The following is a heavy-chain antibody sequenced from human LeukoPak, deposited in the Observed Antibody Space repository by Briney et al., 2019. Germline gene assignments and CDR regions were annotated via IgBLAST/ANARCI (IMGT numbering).Heavy chain of an antibody. CDR3: ARDVGRWYWGWFDP. CDR1: GGSISSGGYY. V-gene: IGHV4-31*03. Sequence: RSSETLSLTCTVSGGSISSGGYYWSWIRQHPGKGLEWIGYIYYSGSTYYNPSLKSRVTISVDTSKNQFSLKLSSVTAVDTAVYYCARDVGRWYWGWFDPWGQGTLVTVSS. D-gene: IGHD2-8*02. J-gene: IGHJ5*02. CDR2: IYYSGST.